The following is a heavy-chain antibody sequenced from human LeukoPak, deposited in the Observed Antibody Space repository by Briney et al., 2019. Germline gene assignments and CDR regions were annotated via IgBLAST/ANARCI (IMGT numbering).Heavy chain of an antibody. J-gene: IGHJ6*04. CDR1: GFTFSSYE. V-gene: IGHV3-48*03. CDR3: PELGITMIGGV. CDR2: ISSSGSTI. D-gene: IGHD3-10*02. Sequence: GGSLRLSCAASGFTFSSYEMNCVRQAPGKGLGWVSYISSSGSTIYYAASVKGRFTISRDNAKNSLYLQMNSLRLEDRAVYYCPELGITMIGGVWGKGTTVTISS.